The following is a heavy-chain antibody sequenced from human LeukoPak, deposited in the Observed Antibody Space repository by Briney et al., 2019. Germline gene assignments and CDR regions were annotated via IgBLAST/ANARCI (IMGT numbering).Heavy chain of an antibody. Sequence: SETLSLTCTVSGGSISSYYWSWIRQHPGKGLEWIGYIYYSGSTYYNPSLKSRVTISVDTSKNQFSLKLSSVTAADTAVYYCARDRPYDSSGYYRYGMDVWGQGTTVTVSS. D-gene: IGHD3-22*01. CDR1: GGSISSYY. CDR3: ARDRPYDSSGYYRYGMDV. J-gene: IGHJ6*02. CDR2: IYYSGST. V-gene: IGHV4-59*06.